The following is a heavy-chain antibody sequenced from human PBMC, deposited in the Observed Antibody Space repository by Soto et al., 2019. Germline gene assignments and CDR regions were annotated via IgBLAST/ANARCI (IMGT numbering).Heavy chain of an antibody. CDR3: AKEAERFGELGPYYFDY. V-gene: IGHV3-30*18. CDR1: GFTFSSYG. J-gene: IGHJ4*02. CDR2: ISYDGSNK. Sequence: QVQLVESGGGVVQPGRSLRLSCAASGFTFSSYGMHWVRQAPGKGLEWVAVISYDGSNKYYADSVKGRFTISRDNSKNTLYLQMTSLRAEDTAVYYGAKEAERFGELGPYYFDYWGQGTLVTVSS. D-gene: IGHD3-10*01.